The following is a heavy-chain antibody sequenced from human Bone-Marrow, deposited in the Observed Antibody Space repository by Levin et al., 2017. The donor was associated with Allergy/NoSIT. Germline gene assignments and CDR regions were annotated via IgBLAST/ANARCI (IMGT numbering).Heavy chain of an antibody. J-gene: IGHJ4*02. Sequence: GESLKISCAASEFSFRSFYMHWVRQSPGKGLEWVASVSDDGRATYYSDSVKGRFTISRDNSKKILFLQTNSLRTDDTAVYFCASSVAGPGFWGRGTLVIVSS. V-gene: IGHV3-30*03. CDR1: EFSFRSFY. CDR2: VSDDGRAT. D-gene: IGHD6-19*01. CDR3: ASSVAGPGF.